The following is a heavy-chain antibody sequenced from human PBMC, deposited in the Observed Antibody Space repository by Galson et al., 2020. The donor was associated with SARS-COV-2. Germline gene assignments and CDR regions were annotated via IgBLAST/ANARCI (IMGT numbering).Heavy chain of an antibody. D-gene: IGHD2-8*01. CDR3: ASEGYCTNGVCNDY. V-gene: IGHV3-30*01. J-gene: IGHJ4*02. CDR2: ISYDGSNK. Sequence: GESLMISCAASGFTFSSYSMYWVRQAPGKGLECVAVISYDGSNKYYADSVKGRFTISRDNSKNTLYLQMNSLRAEDTAVYYCASEGYCTNGVCNDYWGQGTLVTVSS. CDR1: GFTFSSYS.